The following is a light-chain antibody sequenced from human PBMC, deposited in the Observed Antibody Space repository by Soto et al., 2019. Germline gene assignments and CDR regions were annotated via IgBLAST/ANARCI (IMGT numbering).Light chain of an antibody. CDR2: ETS. V-gene: IGKV1-5*03. CDR1: SSITTW. Sequence: SQLIQSPSTLSASVGVRVKITCRGTSSITTWLAWYQQKRGKAPKMLIYETSVLQSGVPSRFSGTGSETEFTLTIDSLQPDDVGTYYCQNYHVFGQGTKVEI. CDR3: QNYHV. J-gene: IGKJ2*01.